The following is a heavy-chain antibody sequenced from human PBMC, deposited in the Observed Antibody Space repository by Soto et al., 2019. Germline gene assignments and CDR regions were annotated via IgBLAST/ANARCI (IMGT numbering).Heavy chain of an antibody. CDR1: GGSISSSSYY. V-gene: IGHV4-39*01. D-gene: IGHD4-17*01. CDR2: IYYSGST. J-gene: IGHJ6*03. CDR3: ARVVCERYGDNPDTPYYYYMDV. Sequence: SETLSLTCTVSGGSISSSSYYWGWIRQPPGKGLEWIGSIYYSGSTYYNPSLKSRVTISVDTSKNQFSLKLSSVTAADTAVYYCARVVCERYGDNPDTPYYYYMDVWGKGTTVTVSS.